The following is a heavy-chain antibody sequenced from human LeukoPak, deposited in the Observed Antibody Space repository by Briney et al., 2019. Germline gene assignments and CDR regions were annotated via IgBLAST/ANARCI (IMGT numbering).Heavy chain of an antibody. D-gene: IGHD6-13*01. CDR1: GFTFDDYA. CDR2: ISWNSGSI. J-gene: IGHJ6*03. Sequence: GGSLRLSCAPSGFTFDDYAMHWVRQAPGKGLEWVSGISWNSGSIGYADSVKGRFTISRDNAKNSLYLQMNSLRAEDTALYYCAKGQLVRGYYSFYYMDVWVKGTTVTVSS. CDR3: AKGQLVRGYYSFYYMDV. V-gene: IGHV3-9*01.